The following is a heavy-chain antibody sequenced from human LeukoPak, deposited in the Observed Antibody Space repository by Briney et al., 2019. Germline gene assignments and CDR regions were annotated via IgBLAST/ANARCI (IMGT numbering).Heavy chain of an antibody. D-gene: IGHD4-23*01. V-gene: IGHV1-69*05. CDR2: IIPVFGMP. J-gene: IGHJ4*02. Sequence: SVKVSCKTSGGSFSSYDSSWVRQAPERGLEWMGGIIPVFGMPNYAQKFQGRLTLTTDESTGTAYMELGGLTSDDTAVYYCARSDAGNSEGGIDYWGQGTLVIVSS. CDR1: GGSFSSYD. CDR3: ARSDAGNSEGGIDY.